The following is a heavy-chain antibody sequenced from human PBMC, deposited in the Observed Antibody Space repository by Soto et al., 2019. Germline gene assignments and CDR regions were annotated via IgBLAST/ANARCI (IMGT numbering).Heavy chain of an antibody. CDR2: ISAYNNHT. CDR1: GYTSSNYD. D-gene: IGHD2-21*01. CDR3: VGCGIYCYESGNAVDM. J-gene: IGHJ3*02. V-gene: IGHV1-18*01. Sequence: QVQLVQSGAELRKPGASVKVSCKTSGYTSSNYDGSWVRQAPGQGLEWMGRISAYNNHTNYALNFQGRVTLTTDTSTSTAYLELRSLRSDDTAVYYCVGCGIYCYESGNAVDMLGQGTLVTVSS.